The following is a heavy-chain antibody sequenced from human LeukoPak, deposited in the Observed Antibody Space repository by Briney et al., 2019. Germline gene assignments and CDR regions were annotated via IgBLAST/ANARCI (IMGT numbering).Heavy chain of an antibody. CDR2: IRSKAYGGTT. V-gene: IGHV3-49*04. J-gene: IGHJ4*02. Sequence: GGSLRLSCTASGFTFGVYAMSCVRQPPGKGIEWVGFIRSKAYGGTTEYAASVTGRVTISRDDYKSIAYLQMNSLKTEVTAVYYCTRVSGYYYDPYWGQGTLITVSS. CDR3: TRVSGYYYDPY. D-gene: IGHD3-22*01. CDR1: GFTFGVYA.